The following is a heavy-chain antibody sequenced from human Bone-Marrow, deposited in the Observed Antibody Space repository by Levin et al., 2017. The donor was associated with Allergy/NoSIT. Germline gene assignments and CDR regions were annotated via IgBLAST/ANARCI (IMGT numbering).Heavy chain of an antibody. D-gene: IGHD3-22*01. CDR2: ISGSGGST. J-gene: IGHJ2*01. V-gene: IGHV3-23*01. Sequence: GGSLRLSCAASGFTFSSYAMSWVRQAPGKGLEWVSAISGSGGSTYYADSVKGRFTISRDNSKNTLYLQMNSLRAEDTAVYYCAKDGAGYDSSGYYWYFDLWGRGTLVTVSS. CDR3: AKDGAGYDSSGYYWYFDL. CDR1: GFTFSSYA.